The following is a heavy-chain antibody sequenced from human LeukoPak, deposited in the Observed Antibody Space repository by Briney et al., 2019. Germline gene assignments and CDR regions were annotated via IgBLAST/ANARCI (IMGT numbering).Heavy chain of an antibody. V-gene: IGHV4-59*01. J-gene: IGHJ4*02. CDR3: ARSSSVAVAGSRFDY. Sequence: GSLRLTCAASGFTFSSYWMSWVRQAPGKGLEWIGYIYYSGSTNYNPSLKSRVTISVDTSKNQFSLKLSSVTAADTAVYYCARSSSVAVAGSRFDYWGQGALVTVSS. CDR2: IYYSGST. D-gene: IGHD6-13*01. CDR1: GFTFSSYW.